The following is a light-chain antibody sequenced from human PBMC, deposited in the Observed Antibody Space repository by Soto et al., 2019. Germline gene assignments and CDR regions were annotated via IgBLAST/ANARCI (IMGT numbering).Light chain of an antibody. CDR2: DVS. CDR1: SSVVGGYNY. Sequence: QSVLTQPASVSGSPGQSITISCTGTSSVVGGYNYVSWYQQHPGKAPKLMIYDVSNRPSGVSNRFSGPKSGNTASLTISGLQAEDEADYYCSSYTSSTRYVFGTGTKVTVL. V-gene: IGLV2-14*01. J-gene: IGLJ1*01. CDR3: SSYTSSTRYV.